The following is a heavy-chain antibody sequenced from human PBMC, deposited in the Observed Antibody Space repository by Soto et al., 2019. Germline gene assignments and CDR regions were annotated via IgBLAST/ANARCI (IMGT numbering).Heavy chain of an antibody. D-gene: IGHD2-21*01. CDR3: ARWGTTWGLDV. CDR2: TSYDGSDK. J-gene: IGHJ1*01. CDR1: GFTFRSYV. V-gene: IGHV3-30*19. Sequence: QVQLVESGGGVVQPGTSLRVSCVGSGFTFRSYVMHWVRQAPGKGLEWVALTSYDGSDKYYDDSVRGRFTISRDNSRNTAELQMDSLRLKYTALYYCARWGTTWGLDVWGQGTLLFVSS.